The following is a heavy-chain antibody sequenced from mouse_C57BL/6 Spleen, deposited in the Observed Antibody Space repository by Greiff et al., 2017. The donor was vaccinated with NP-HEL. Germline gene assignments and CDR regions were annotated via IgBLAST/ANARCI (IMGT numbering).Heavy chain of an antibody. CDR1: GFTFSNYW. J-gene: IGHJ1*03. D-gene: IGHD1-1*02. Sequence: EVQRVESGGGLVQPGGSMKLSCVASGFTFSNYWMNWVRQSPEKGLEWVAQIRLKSDNYATHYAESVKGRFTISRDDSKSSVYLQMNNLRAEDTGIYYCTGLEVDWYFDVWGTGTTVTVSS. CDR3: TGLEVDWYFDV. V-gene: IGHV6-3*01. CDR2: IRLKSDNYAT.